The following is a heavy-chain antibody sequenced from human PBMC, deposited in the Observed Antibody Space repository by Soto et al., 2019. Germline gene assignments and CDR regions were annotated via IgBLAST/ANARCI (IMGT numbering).Heavy chain of an antibody. CDR2: IYYSGST. CDR1: GGSISSSSYY. Sequence: SETLSLTCTVSGGSISSSSYYWGWIRQPPGKGLEWIGSIYYSGSTYYNPSLKSRVTISVDTSKNQFSLKLSSVTATDTAVYYCARPGPVYYYDSPAYFQHWGQGTLVTVSS. CDR3: ARPGPVYYYDSPAYFQH. V-gene: IGHV4-39*01. J-gene: IGHJ1*01. D-gene: IGHD3-22*01.